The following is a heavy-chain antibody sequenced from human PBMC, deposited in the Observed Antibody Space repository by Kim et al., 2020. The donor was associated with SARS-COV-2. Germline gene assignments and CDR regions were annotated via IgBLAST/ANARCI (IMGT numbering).Heavy chain of an antibody. CDR1: GFTFSSYG. CDR2: IWYDGSNK. CDR3: ARDLAVAGTQGDYFDY. J-gene: IGHJ4*02. Sequence: GGSLRLSCAASGFTFSSYGMHWVRQAPGKGLEWVAVIWYDGSNKYYADSVKGRFTISRDNSKNTLYLQMNSLRAEDTAVYYCARDLAVAGTQGDYFDYWGPGTLVTVSS. D-gene: IGHD6-19*01. V-gene: IGHV3-33*01.